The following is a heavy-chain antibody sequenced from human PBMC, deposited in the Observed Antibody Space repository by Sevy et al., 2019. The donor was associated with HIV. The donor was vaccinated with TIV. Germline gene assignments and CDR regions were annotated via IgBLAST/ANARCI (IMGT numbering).Heavy chain of an antibody. CDR3: SAGVGVSDFDY. CDR2: IKSKSDGGTR. J-gene: IGHJ4*02. Sequence: GGSLRLSCAASGFTFSNAWMSWVRQAPGKGLEWVGRIKSKSDGGTRDFAAPAKGRFIISRDDSKSMLYLQMSSLKTEDTALYYCSAGVGVSDFDYWGRGTQVTVSS. CDR1: GFTFSNAW. V-gene: IGHV3-15*01. D-gene: IGHD1-26*01.